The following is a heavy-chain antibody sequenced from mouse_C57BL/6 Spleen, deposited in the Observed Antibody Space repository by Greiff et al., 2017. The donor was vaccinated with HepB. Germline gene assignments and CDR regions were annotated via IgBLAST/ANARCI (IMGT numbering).Heavy chain of an antibody. CDR1: GYSITSGYY. D-gene: IGHD3-3*01. Sequence: VQLQQSGPGLVKPSQSLSLTCSVTGYSITSGYYWNWIRQFPGNKLEWMGYISYDGSNNYNPSLKNRISITRDTSKNQFFLKLNSVTTEDTATYYCARSGTDPAWFAYWGQGTLVTVSA. V-gene: IGHV3-6*01. CDR2: ISYDGSN. CDR3: ARSGTDPAWFAY. J-gene: IGHJ3*01.